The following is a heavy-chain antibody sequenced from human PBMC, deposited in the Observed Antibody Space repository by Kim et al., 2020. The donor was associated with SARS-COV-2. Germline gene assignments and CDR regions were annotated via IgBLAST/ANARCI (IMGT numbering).Heavy chain of an antibody. CDR2: INSDGSST. Sequence: GGSLRLSCAASGFTFSSYWMHWVRQAPGKGLVWVSRINSDGSSTSYADSVKGRFTISRDNAKNTLYLQMNSLRAEDTAVYYCARVGSWLVPFDYWGQGTLVTVSS. D-gene: IGHD6-19*01. J-gene: IGHJ4*02. CDR1: GFTFSSYW. CDR3: ARVGSWLVPFDY. V-gene: IGHV3-74*01.